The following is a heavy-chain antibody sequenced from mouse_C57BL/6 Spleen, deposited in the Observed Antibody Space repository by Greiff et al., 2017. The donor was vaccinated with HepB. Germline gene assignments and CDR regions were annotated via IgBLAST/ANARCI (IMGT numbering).Heavy chain of an antibody. CDR2: IDPSDSDT. D-gene: IGHD2-12*01. CDR1: GYTFTSYW. Sequence: QVQLQQPGAELVQPGASVKLSCKASGYTFTSYWMQWVKQRPGQGLEWIGEIDPSDSDTNYNQKFKGKATLTVDTSSNTAYMQLSSLTSEDSAVYYWARSSDDRGKAMDYWGQGTSVTVSS. V-gene: IGHV1-50*01. CDR3: ARSSDDRGKAMDY. J-gene: IGHJ4*01.